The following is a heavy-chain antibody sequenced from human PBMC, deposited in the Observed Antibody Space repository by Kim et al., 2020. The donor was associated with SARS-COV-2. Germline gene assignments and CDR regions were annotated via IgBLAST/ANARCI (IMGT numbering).Heavy chain of an antibody. D-gene: IGHD5-18*01. J-gene: IGHJ6*02. Sequence: ESVKGRFTISRENSKNTANLQMNSLRAEDTAVYYCARDRIQLWSYYGMDVWGQGTTVTVSS. V-gene: IGHV3-30*07. CDR3: ARDRIQLWSYYGMDV.